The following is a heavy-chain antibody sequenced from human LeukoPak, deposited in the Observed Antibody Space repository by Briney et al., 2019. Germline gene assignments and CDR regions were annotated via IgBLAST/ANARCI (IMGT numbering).Heavy chain of an antibody. Sequence: SETLSLTCTVSGGSISSYYWSWIRQPAGKGLEWIGRTYTSGSTNYNPSLKSRVTMSVDTSKNQFSLKLSSVTAADTAVYYCAREDNYYDSSGYYHGYFQHWGQGTLVTVSS. J-gene: IGHJ1*01. D-gene: IGHD3-22*01. CDR3: AREDNYYDSSGYYHGYFQH. CDR1: GGSISSYY. CDR2: TYTSGST. V-gene: IGHV4-4*07.